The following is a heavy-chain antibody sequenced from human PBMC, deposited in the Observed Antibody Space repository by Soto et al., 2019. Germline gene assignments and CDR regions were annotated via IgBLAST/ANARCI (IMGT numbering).Heavy chain of an antibody. CDR1: GFTFSSYT. V-gene: IGHV3-21*01. J-gene: IGHJ4*02. CDR3: ARDRARNFDY. Sequence: GSLRLSCAASGFTFSSYTMNWVRQAPGKGLEWVSSISSSGSYIYYADSVKGRFTISRDNAKNSLYLQMNSLRAEDTAVYYCARDRARNFDYWGQGTLVTVSS. CDR2: ISSSGSYI.